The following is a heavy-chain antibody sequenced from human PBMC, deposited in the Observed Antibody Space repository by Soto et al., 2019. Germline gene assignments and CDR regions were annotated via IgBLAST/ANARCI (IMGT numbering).Heavy chain of an antibody. J-gene: IGHJ6*03. CDR1: GGSISSSSYY. CDR3: ARHFSATYYYYYMDV. Sequence: QLQLQESGPGLVKPSETLSLTCTVSGGSISSSSYYWGWIRQPPGKGLEWIGSIYYSGSTYYNPSLKSRVTISVDTSKNQFSLKLSSVTAADTAVDYCARHFSATYYYYYMDVWGKGTTVTVSS. D-gene: IGHD2-15*01. V-gene: IGHV4-39*01. CDR2: IYYSGST.